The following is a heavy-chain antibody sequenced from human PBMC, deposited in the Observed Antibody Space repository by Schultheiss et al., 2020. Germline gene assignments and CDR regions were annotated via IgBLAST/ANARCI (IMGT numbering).Heavy chain of an antibody. D-gene: IGHD5-18*01. V-gene: IGHV1-2*02. CDR3: AILDTAMATHFDY. CDR1: GYTLTELS. J-gene: IGHJ4*02. CDR2: INPNSGGT. Sequence: ASVKVSCKVSGYTLTELSMHWVRQAPGQGLEWMGWINPNSGGTNYAQKFQGRVTMTTDTSTSTAYMELRSLRSDDTAVYYCAILDTAMATHFDYWGQGTLVTVSS.